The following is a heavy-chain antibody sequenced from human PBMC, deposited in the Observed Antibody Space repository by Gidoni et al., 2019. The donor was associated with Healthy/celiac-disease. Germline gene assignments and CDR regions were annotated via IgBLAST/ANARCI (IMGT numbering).Heavy chain of an antibody. J-gene: IGHJ6*02. CDR3: AHRRVTLGKYYYGMDV. CDR1: GFSLSTSGVG. V-gene: IGHV2-5*02. D-gene: IGHD2-8*01. Sequence: QITLKESGPTLVKPTQTLTLTCTFSGFSLSTSGVGVGWIRQPPGKALEWLALIYWDDDKRYSPSLKSRLTITKDTSKNQVVLTMTNMDPVDTATYYCAHRRVTLGKYYYGMDVWGQGTTVTISS. CDR2: IYWDDDK.